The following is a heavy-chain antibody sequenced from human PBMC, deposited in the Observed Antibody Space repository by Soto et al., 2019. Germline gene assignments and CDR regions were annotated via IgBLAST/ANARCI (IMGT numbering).Heavy chain of an antibody. CDR2: IWYDGSNK. V-gene: IGHV3-30*02. Sequence: PGGSLRLSCAASGFTFSSYGMHWVRQAPGKGLEWVAVIWYDGSNKYYADSVKGRFTISRDNSKNTLYPQMNSLRAEDTAVYYCAKSLLIGGSVLPYGMDVWGQGTTVTVSS. J-gene: IGHJ6*02. D-gene: IGHD2-15*01. CDR1: GFTFSSYG. CDR3: AKSLLIGGSVLPYGMDV.